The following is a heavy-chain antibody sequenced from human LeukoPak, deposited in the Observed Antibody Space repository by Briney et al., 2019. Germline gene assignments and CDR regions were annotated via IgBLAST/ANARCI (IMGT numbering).Heavy chain of an antibody. D-gene: IGHD1-1*01. CDR3: AKNVDLERFDY. Sequence: GASVKVSCKASGGTFSSYAISWVRQAPGQGLEWMGGIIPIFGTANYAQKFQGRVTITADKSTSTAYMELSSLRSEDTAVYYCAKNVDLERFDYWGQGTLVTVSS. CDR1: GGTFSSYA. V-gene: IGHV1-69*06. J-gene: IGHJ4*02. CDR2: IIPIFGTA.